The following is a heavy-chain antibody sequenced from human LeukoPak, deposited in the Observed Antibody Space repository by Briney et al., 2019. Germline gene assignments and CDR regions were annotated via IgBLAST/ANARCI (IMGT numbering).Heavy chain of an antibody. CDR3: ARQRLGGGYSYGYGARDYYYYMDV. CDR1: GGSFSGYY. Sequence: SETLSLTCAVYGGSFSGYYWSWIRQPPGKGLEWIGEINHSGSTSYNPSLKSRVTISVDTSKNQFSLKLSSVTAADTAVYYCARQRLGGGYSYGYGARDYYYYMDVWGKGTTVTISS. J-gene: IGHJ6*03. D-gene: IGHD5-18*01. V-gene: IGHV4-34*01. CDR2: INHSGST.